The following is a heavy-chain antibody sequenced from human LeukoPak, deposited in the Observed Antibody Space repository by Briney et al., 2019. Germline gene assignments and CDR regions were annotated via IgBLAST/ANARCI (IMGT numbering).Heavy chain of an antibody. D-gene: IGHD3-22*01. CDR3: AKSLYYDSSSPIPY. V-gene: IGHV3-30*18. CDR2: ISYDGSNK. J-gene: IGHJ4*02. Sequence: KTGGSLRLSCAASGFTFSSYGMHWVRQAPGKGLEWVAVISYDGSNKYYADSVKGRFTISRDNSKNTLYLQMNSLRAEDTAVYYCAKSLYYDSSSPIPYWGQGTLVTVSS. CDR1: GFTFSSYG.